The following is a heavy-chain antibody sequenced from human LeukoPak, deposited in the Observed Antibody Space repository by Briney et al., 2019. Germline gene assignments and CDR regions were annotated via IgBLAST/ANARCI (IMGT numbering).Heavy chain of an antibody. Sequence: GGSLRLSCAASGFTVSSNYMTWVRQAPGKGLEWVSVIHKNAITYYADTVKGRFTISRDNSKNMLYLRMSSLRAEDTAVYYCARSLRVRGVPDYMDVWGKGTTVTISS. D-gene: IGHD3-10*02. J-gene: IGHJ6*03. CDR3: ARSLRVRGVPDYMDV. CDR1: GFTVSSNY. V-gene: IGHV3-53*01. CDR2: IHKNAIT.